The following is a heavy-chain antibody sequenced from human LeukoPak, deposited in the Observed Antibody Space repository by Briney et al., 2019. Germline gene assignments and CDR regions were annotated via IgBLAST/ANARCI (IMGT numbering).Heavy chain of an antibody. V-gene: IGHV4-39*01. D-gene: IGHD4-17*01. J-gene: IGHJ5*02. CDR3: ARHPNYGANWFDP. Sequence: SETLSLTCTVSGGSISSSSYYWGWIRQPPGKGLEWIGSIYYSGSTYYNPSLKSRVTISVDTSKNQFSLKLSSVTAADTAVYYCARHPNYGANWFDPWGQGTLVTVSS. CDR2: IYYSGST. CDR1: GGSISSSSYY.